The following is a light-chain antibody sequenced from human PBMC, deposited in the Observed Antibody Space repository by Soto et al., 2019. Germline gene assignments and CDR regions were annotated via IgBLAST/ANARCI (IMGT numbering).Light chain of an antibody. Sequence: QSALTQPASVSWSPGQSITISCTGTSSDVGGYNYVSWYQQHPGKAPKLMLYDVSNRPSGVSNSFSGSKSGNTASLTISGLPAEDEADYYCSSYNSSSTYVFGAGTKLTVL. CDR1: SSDVGGYNY. CDR2: DVS. CDR3: SSYNSSSTYV. J-gene: IGLJ1*01. V-gene: IGLV2-14*01.